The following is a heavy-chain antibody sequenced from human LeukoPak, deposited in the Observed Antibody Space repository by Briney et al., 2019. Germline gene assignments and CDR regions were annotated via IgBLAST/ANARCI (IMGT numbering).Heavy chain of an antibody. D-gene: IGHD3-10*01. Sequence: GGSLRLSCAASGFTFSDYVINWVRQAPGKGLECISSISSSSTYIYYADSVKGRCTISRDDAQNSLYLQMNSLRAEDTAVYYCARGPQFSGPGWFDPWGQGTLVTVSS. V-gene: IGHV3-21*01. CDR2: ISSSSTYI. J-gene: IGHJ5*02. CDR3: ARGPQFSGPGWFDP. CDR1: GFTFSDYV.